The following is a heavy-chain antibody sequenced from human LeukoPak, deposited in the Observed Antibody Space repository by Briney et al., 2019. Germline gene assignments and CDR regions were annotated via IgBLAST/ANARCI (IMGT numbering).Heavy chain of an antibody. CDR3: ARGNAN. Sequence: PSETLFLTCTVSGGSINSYYWSWIRQPPGKGLEWIGYISYSGSTNYNPSLKSRVTISLDTSKTQFFLKLSSVTAADTALYYCARGNANWGQGTLVTVSS. J-gene: IGHJ4*02. CDR2: ISYSGST. V-gene: IGHV4-59*01. CDR1: GGSINSYY.